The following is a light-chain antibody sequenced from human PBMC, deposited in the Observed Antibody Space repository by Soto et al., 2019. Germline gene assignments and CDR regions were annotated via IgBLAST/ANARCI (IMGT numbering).Light chain of an antibody. J-gene: IGKJ1*01. Sequence: DIHMTQSPSSLSASVGDRVAITCLASQSISSYLNWYQQKPGKAPRLLIYAASSRQSGVPSRFSGSGSGTEFTLNISSLQPDDFATYYCKHDNSYSEAFGQGTKVDIK. V-gene: IGKV1-39*01. CDR3: KHDNSYSEA. CDR1: QSISSY. CDR2: AAS.